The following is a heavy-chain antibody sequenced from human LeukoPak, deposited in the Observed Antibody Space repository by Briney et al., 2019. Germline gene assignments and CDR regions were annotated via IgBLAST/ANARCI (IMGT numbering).Heavy chain of an antibody. Sequence: GGSLRLSCTTSGFAFSNYAMNWVRQAPGKGPEWVSGISGFNTYYADSVKGRFTIFRDNSKNVLYLQMDRLRAEDTAVYSCAKDVCTSPRCLLYFDSWGQGALVTVSS. J-gene: IGHJ4*02. CDR1: GFAFSNYA. V-gene: IGHV3-23*01. CDR3: AKDVCTSPRCLLYFDS. CDR2: ISGFNT. D-gene: IGHD2-8*01.